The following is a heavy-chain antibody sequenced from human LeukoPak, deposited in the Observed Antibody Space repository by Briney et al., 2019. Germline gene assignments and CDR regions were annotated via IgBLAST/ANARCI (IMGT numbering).Heavy chain of an antibody. CDR3: ARVFDY. CDR2: ISSSSSTI. CDR1: GFTLSSYD. Sequence: RPGGSLRLSCAASGFTLSSYDMNWVRQAPGRGLEWVSYISSSSSTIYYADSVKGRFTISRDNAKNSLFLQMNSLRAEDTAVYYCARVFDYWGQGTLVTVSS. J-gene: IGHJ4*02. V-gene: IGHV3-48*01.